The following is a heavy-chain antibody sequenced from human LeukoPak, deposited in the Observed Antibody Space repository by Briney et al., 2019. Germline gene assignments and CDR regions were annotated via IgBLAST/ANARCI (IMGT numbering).Heavy chain of an antibody. CDR3: ARDPLWFGESLMGGIDY. J-gene: IGHJ4*02. CDR1: GYSISSGYY. Sequence: PSETLSLTCTVSGYSISSGYYWGWIRQPPGKGLEWIGSIYHSGSTYYNPSLKSRVTISVDTSKNQFSLKLSSVTAADTAVYYCARDPLWFGESLMGGIDYWGQGTLVTVSS. CDR2: IYHSGST. V-gene: IGHV4-38-2*02. D-gene: IGHD3-10*01.